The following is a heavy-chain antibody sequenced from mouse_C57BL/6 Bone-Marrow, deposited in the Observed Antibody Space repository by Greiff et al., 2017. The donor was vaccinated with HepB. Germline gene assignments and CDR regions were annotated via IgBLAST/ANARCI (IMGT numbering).Heavy chain of an antibody. CDR1: GFSLTSYG. CDR2: IWRGGST. V-gene: IGHV2-5*01. CDR3: AKRGLLRPYAMDY. Sequence: QVQLKQSGPGLVQPSQSLSITCTVSGFSLTSYGVHWVRQSPGKGLEWLGVIWRGGSTDYNAAFMSRLSITKDDSKSQVFFKMNSLQADDTAIYYCAKRGLLRPYAMDYWGQGTSVTVSS. D-gene: IGHD2-3*01. J-gene: IGHJ4*01.